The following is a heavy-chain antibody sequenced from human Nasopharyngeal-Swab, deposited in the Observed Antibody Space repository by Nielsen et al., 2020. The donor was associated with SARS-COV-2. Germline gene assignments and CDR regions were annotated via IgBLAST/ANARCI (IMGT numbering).Heavy chain of an antibody. CDR1: GGSFNGFY. J-gene: IGHJ4*02. CDR3: TRCGGGCYSGRDY. D-gene: IGHD2-15*01. V-gene: IGHV3-73*01. Sequence: GGSLRLSCSVSGGSFNGFYWNWIRQASGEGLEWVARIRSKGNNYATAYSASVKGRFIIFRDDPTNTAYLQMNSLKTEDTAMYYCTRCGGGCYSGRDYWGQGTLVTVSS. CDR2: IRSKGNNYAT.